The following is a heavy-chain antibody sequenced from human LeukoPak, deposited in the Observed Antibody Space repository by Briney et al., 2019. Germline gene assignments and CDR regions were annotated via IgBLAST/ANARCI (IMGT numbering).Heavy chain of an antibody. J-gene: IGHJ4*02. CDR1: GGSISSGGYY. V-gene: IGHV4-31*03. CDR2: IYYSGST. D-gene: IGHD3-9*01. CDR3: ARLGRPGRYFDWPPMGIDY. Sequence: SQTLSLTCTVSGGSISSGGYYWSWIRQHPGKGLEWIGYIYYSGSTYYNPSLKSRVTISVDTSKNQFSLKLSSVTAADTAVYYCARLGRPGRYFDWPPMGIDYWGQGTLVTVSS.